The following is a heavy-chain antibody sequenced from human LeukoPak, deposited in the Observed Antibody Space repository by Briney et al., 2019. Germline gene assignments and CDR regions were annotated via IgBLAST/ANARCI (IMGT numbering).Heavy chain of an antibody. CDR1: GFTFSSYS. CDR2: IKQDGSEK. Sequence: GGSLRLSCAASGFTFSSYSMNWVRQAPGKGLEWVANIKQDGSEKYYVDSVKGRFTISRDNAKNSLYLQMNSLRAEDTAVYYCARDPERPQWLLYYYGMDVWGQGTTVTVSS. CDR3: ARDPERPQWLLYYYGMDV. V-gene: IGHV3-7*01. D-gene: IGHD6-19*01. J-gene: IGHJ6*02.